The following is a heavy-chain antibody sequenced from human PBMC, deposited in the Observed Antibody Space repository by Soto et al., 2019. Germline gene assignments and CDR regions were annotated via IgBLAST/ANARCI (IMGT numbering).Heavy chain of an antibody. CDR2: IIPFLGIA. J-gene: IGHJ4*02. Sequence: QVQLVQSGAEVKKPGSSVKVSCKASGGTFSSYTISWVRQAPGQGLEWMGRIIPFLGIANYAQKFQGRVTITADKSTSTAYRELSRLRSEDTAVYYCAGGPGDFWSGYGDWGQGTLVTVSS. D-gene: IGHD3-3*01. CDR3: AGGPGDFWSGYGD. CDR1: GGTFSSYT. V-gene: IGHV1-69*02.